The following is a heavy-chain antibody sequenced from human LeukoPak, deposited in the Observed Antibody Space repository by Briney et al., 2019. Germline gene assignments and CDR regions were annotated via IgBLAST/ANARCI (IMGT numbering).Heavy chain of an antibody. D-gene: IGHD1-26*01. J-gene: IGHJ4*02. CDR3: ARARHGSYLDY. CDR1: GLTFSSYA. CDR2: ITGRGANT. V-gene: IGHV3-23*01. Sequence: GGSLRLSCAASGLTFSSYAMSWVRQAPGKGLEWVSAITGRGANTYYADSVKGRFTISRDNSKNTLYLQMNSLRAEDTAVYYCARARHGSYLDYWGQGTLVTVSS.